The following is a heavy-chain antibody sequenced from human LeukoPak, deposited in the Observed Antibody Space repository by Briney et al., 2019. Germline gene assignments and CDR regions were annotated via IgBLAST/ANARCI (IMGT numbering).Heavy chain of an antibody. CDR1: GFTFSSYS. CDR2: ISSSSSYI. D-gene: IGHD2-21*02. V-gene: IGHV3-21*01. Sequence: GGSLRLSCTASGFTFSSYSMNWVRQAPGKGLEWVSSISSSSSYIKYADSVKGRFTISRDNAKNSLYLQMNSLRVDDTAIYYCARVGAPGTADYWGQGTLVTVSS. J-gene: IGHJ4*02. CDR3: ARVGAPGTADY.